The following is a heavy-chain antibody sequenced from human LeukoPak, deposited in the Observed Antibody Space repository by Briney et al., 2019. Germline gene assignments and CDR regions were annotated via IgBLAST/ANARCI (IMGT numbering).Heavy chain of an antibody. V-gene: IGHV3-30-3*01. D-gene: IGHD1-26*01. CDR3: ARVGGGNYHPLDY. CDR2: IAYDSSNT. CDR1: AFTFSDHS. Sequence: GGSLRLSCAASAFTFSDHSMHWVRQAPGKGLEWVSSIAYDSSNTYYADSVKGRFTVSRDNSKNTLYLQLSSLRIEDTAVYYCARVGGGNYHPLDYWGQGTLVAVSS. J-gene: IGHJ4*02.